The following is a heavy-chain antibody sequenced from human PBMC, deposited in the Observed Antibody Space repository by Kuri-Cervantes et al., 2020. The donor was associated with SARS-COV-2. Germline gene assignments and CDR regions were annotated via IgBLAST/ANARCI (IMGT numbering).Heavy chain of an antibody. J-gene: IGHJ4*02. Sequence: GESLKISCAASGFAFSSYALHWVRRAPGKGLEWVSAIGTGGDTYYADSVMGRFTISRDNAKNSLYLQMNSLRAGDTAVYYCVRDGDHWNFDYWGQGTLVTVSS. CDR1: GFAFSSYA. V-gene: IGHV3-47*02. CDR3: VRDGDHWNFDY. D-gene: IGHD1-1*01. CDR2: IGTGGDT.